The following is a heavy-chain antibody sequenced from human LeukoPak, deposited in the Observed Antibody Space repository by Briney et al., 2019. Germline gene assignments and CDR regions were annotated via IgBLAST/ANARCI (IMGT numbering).Heavy chain of an antibody. CDR1: GYTFTSYY. CDR3: ARRFRGYNWFDP. V-gene: IGHV1-46*01. Sequence: ASVKVSCKASGYTFTSYYMHWVRQAPGQGLEWMGIINPSGGSTSYAKNFQGRVTMNRDTSTSTVYMELSSLRSEDTAVYYCARRFRGYNWFDPWGQGTLVTVSS. J-gene: IGHJ5*02. D-gene: IGHD5-24*01. CDR2: INPSGGST.